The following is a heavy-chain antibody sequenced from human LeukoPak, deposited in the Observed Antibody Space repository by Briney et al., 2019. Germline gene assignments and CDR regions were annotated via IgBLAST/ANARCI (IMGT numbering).Heavy chain of an antibody. Sequence: ASVKLSFKASGYTFTGYEMHWVRPAPGQGLERIGWINPNSGGTNCAQQFQGRVTITMDTSISTAYMEVSSLRSDDTAVYYCAQNLGYSSGWGDYWVQGTLVTVSS. J-gene: IGHJ4*02. CDR3: AQNLGYSSGWGDY. V-gene: IGHV1-2*02. D-gene: IGHD6-19*01. CDR2: INPNSGGT. CDR1: GYTFTGYE.